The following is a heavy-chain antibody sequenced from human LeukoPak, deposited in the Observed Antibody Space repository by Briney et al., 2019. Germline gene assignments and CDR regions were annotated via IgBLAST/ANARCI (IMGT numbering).Heavy chain of an antibody. CDR2: IKQDGSEK. V-gene: IGHV3-7*01. J-gene: IGHJ6*02. CDR1: GFTFSSYW. Sequence: PGGSLRLSCAASGFTFSSYWMHWVRQAPGKGLEWVANIKQDGSEKYYVDSVKGRFTISRDNAKNSLYLQMNSLRAEDTAVYYCARDQYSSSWYVPLKAEKYYYYGMDVWGQGTTVTVSS. D-gene: IGHD6-13*01. CDR3: ARDQYSSSWYVPLKAEKYYYYGMDV.